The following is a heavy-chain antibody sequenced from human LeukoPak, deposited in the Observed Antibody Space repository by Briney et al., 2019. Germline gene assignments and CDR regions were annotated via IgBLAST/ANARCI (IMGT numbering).Heavy chain of an antibody. D-gene: IGHD3-3*02. Sequence: PSETLSLTCAVYGGSFSGYYWSWVRQAPGKGLEWVSAISRGGDSTHYADSVKGRFTISRDNAKNTLYLQMNSLRAEDTAVYYCPFLEWFQMPPDVWGQGTTVTVSS. CDR2: ISRGGDST. J-gene: IGHJ6*02. V-gene: IGHV3-23*01. CDR1: GGSFSGYY. CDR3: PFLEWFQMPPDV.